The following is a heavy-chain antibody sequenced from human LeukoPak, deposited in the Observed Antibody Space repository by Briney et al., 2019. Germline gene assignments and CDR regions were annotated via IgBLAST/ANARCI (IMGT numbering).Heavy chain of an antibody. Sequence: PSETLSLTCTVSGGSISSGGYYWSWIRQHPGKGLEWIGYIYYSGSTYYNPSLKSRVTISVDTSKNQFSLKLSSVTAAGTAVYYCARDKSEYSGYDYDDAFDIWGQGTMVTVSS. CDR1: GGSISSGGYY. CDR3: ARDKSEYSGYDYDDAFDI. D-gene: IGHD5-12*01. J-gene: IGHJ3*02. V-gene: IGHV4-31*03. CDR2: IYYSGST.